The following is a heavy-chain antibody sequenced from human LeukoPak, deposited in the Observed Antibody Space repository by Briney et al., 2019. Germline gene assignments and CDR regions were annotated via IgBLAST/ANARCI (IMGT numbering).Heavy chain of an antibody. D-gene: IGHD2-2*01. CDR3: ARRGYCSSTSCSGVYYFDY. Sequence: PGGSLRLSCAASGFTFSSYGMHWVRQAPGKGLEWVAFIRYDGSNKYYADSVKGRFTISRDNSKNTLYLQMNSLRSEDTAVYYCARRGYCSSTSCSGVYYFDYWGQGTLVTVSS. CDR1: GFTFSSYG. J-gene: IGHJ4*02. V-gene: IGHV3-30*02. CDR2: IRYDGSNK.